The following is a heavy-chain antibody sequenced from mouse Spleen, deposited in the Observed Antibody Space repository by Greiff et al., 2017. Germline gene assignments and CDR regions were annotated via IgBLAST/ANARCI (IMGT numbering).Heavy chain of an antibody. Sequence: EVMLVESGGGLVKPGGSLKLSCAASGFTFSSYAMSWVRQSPEKRLEWVAEISSGGSYTYYPDTVTGRFTISRDNAKNTLYLEMSSLRSEDTAMYYCARDLYYRYDEFAYWGQGTLVTVSA. CDR3: ARDLYYRYDEFAY. D-gene: IGHD2-14*01. CDR1: GFTFSSYA. V-gene: IGHV5-9-4*01. CDR2: ISSGGSYT. J-gene: IGHJ3*01.